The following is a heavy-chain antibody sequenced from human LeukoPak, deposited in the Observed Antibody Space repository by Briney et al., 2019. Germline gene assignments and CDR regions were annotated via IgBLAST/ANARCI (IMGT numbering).Heavy chain of an antibody. J-gene: IGHJ2*01. D-gene: IGHD6-13*01. CDR3: AKDIGTGGTGWYFDL. CDR2: ISWNSVSI. CDR1: GFTFSSYW. V-gene: IGHV3-9*01. Sequence: PGGSLRLSCAASGFTFSSYWMHWVRQAPGKGLEWVSGISWNSVSIGYADSVKGRFTISRDNAKNSLYLQMNSLRAEDTALYYCAKDIGTGGTGWYFDLWGRGTLVTVSS.